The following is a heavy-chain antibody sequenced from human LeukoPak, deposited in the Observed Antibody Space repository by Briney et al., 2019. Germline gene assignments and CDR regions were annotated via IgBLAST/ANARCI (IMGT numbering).Heavy chain of an antibody. CDR1: VGSISRSNHY. Sequence: SETLSLTCTLSVGSISRSNHYWGWVRQPPGRGLEWIGCIYCSGSNYHNPSLKSRVTISVDTSKNQFSLKLSSVAAADTAVYYCARHRGYYGSGSKVDYWGQGTLVTVSS. V-gene: IGHV4-39*01. D-gene: IGHD3-10*01. CDR2: IYCSGSN. J-gene: IGHJ4*02. CDR3: ARHRGYYGSGSKVDY.